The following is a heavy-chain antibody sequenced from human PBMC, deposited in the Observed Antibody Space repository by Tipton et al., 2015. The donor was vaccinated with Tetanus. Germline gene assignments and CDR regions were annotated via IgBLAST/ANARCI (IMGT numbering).Heavy chain of an antibody. J-gene: IGHJ1*01. CDR3: ATLVSTVDLTMYFAS. D-gene: IGHD2-8*01. CDR1: GGSMSNNY. Sequence: LRLSCTVSGGSMSNNYWSWIRQPPGKGLEWIAYIFHSGSTNYSPSLKSRVAISMDTSKNQISLKLSSVTAADTAVYYCATLVSTVDLTMYFASWGQGIQVTVSS. CDR2: IFHSGST. V-gene: IGHV4-59*01.